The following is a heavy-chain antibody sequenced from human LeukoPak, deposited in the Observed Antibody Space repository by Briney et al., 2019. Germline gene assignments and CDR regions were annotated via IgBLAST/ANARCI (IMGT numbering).Heavy chain of an antibody. V-gene: IGHV1-2*02. CDR2: INPNSGGT. CDR3: ARDGGSYYYYYMDV. D-gene: IGHD3-16*01. J-gene: IGHJ6*03. Sequence: ASVKVSCKASGYTFTGYYMHWVRQAPGQGLEWMGWINPNSGGTNYAQKFQGRVTMTRDTSISTAYMELSRLRSDDTAVYYCARDGGSYYYYYMDVWGKGTTVTVSS. CDR1: GYTFTGYY.